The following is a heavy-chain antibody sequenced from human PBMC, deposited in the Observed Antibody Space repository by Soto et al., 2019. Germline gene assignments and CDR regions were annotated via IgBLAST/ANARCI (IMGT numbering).Heavy chain of an antibody. D-gene: IGHD3-22*01. CDR2: IFPIFGSA. J-gene: IGHJ4*02. CDR3: ARDRYYDSSGSSAYYYESVY. V-gene: IGHV1-69*12. CDR1: GGTFSSYA. Sequence: QVQLVQSGAEVKKPGSSVKVSCKASGGTFSSYAISWVRQAPGQGLEWMGGIFPIFGSANYAQKFQGRVTITADESTGTTYMELSSLRSDDTAVYYCARDRYYDSSGSSAYYYESVYWGQGTLVTVSS.